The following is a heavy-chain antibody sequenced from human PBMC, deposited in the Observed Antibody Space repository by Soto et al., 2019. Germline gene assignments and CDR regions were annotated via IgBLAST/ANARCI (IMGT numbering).Heavy chain of an antibody. V-gene: IGHV4-31*03. J-gene: IGHJ4*02. Sequence: PSETLSLTCTVSGGSISSSSYYWGWIRQPPGKGLEWIGYIYYSGSTYYNPSLKSRVTISVDTSKNQFSLKLSSVTAADTAVYYCARGPPIPRIAAAGSIDWGQGTLVTVSS. CDR1: GGSISSSSYY. CDR2: IYYSGST. CDR3: ARGPPIPRIAAAGSID. D-gene: IGHD6-13*01.